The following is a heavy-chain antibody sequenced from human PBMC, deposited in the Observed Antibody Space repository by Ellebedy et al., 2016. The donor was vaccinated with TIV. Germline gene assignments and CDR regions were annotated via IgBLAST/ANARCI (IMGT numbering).Heavy chain of an antibody. D-gene: IGHD1-1*01. V-gene: IGHV3-30*04. J-gene: IGHJ4*02. CDR2: ISYDGSNK. CDR3: AREKSGHKWNDGFDS. CDR1: GFPFDSYV. Sequence: GESLKISCAASGFPFDSYVMNWVRQAPGKGLEWVALISYDGSNKYFADSVQGRFTISRDNAKNSLYLQMNSLRAEDTAVYYCAREKSGHKWNDGFDSWGQGTLVTVSS.